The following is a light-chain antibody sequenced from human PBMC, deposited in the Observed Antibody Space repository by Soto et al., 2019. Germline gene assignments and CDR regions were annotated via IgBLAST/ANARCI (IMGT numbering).Light chain of an antibody. CDR1: RSDIGSYNY. CDR3: ISYTGSSTSYV. CDR2: RVS. V-gene: IGLV2-14*01. J-gene: IGLJ1*01. Sequence: QSVLTQPASVSGSPGQSITISCSGTRSDIGSYNYVAWYQQFPGKTPKILIYRVSNRPSGVSSRFSGSKSGNTASLTISGLQAEDEADYYCISYTGSSTSYVFGSGTQVTV.